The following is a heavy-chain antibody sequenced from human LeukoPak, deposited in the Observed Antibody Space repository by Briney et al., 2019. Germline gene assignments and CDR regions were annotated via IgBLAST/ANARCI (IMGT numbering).Heavy chain of an antibody. D-gene: IGHD3-22*01. J-gene: IGHJ4*02. CDR3: ARRANYDSSGYFQRYFDY. V-gene: IGHV4-39*01. Sequence: SETLSLTCTVSGGSISSSSYYWGWIRQPPGKGLEWIGSIYYSWSTYYNPSLRSRVTISVDTSKNQFSLNLSSVTAADTAVYYCARRANYDSSGYFQRYFDYWGQGTLVTVSS. CDR1: GGSISSSSYY. CDR2: IYYSWST.